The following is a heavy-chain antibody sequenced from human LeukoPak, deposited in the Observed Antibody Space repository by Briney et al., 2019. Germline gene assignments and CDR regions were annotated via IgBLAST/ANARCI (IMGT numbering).Heavy chain of an antibody. V-gene: IGHV4-38-2*02. CDR3: ARERSGSEIFARSFDI. D-gene: IGHD3-3*01. J-gene: IGHJ3*02. Sequence: SETLSLTCTVSAYSISSGYYWGWIRQPPGKGLEWIGSIYHSGSTYYNPSLKSRVTISVDTSKNQFSLKLSSVTAADTAVYYCARERSGSEIFARSFDIWGQGTMVTVSS. CDR2: IYHSGST. CDR1: AYSISSGYY.